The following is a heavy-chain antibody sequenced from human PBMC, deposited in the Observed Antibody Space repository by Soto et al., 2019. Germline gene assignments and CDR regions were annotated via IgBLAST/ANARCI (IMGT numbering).Heavy chain of an antibody. Sequence: QVQLQESGPGLVKPSQTLSLTCTVSGGSINSGGYYWSWIRQHPGKGLEWIGYIYNSGSTYYNPSLKSQVTISVETSKNQFSLKLSSVTAADTAVYCCARGITMVRGVIHTPYFDYWGQGTLVTVSS. CDR3: ARGITMVRGVIHTPYFDY. V-gene: IGHV4-31*01. CDR2: IYNSGST. D-gene: IGHD3-10*01. J-gene: IGHJ4*02. CDR1: GGSINSGGYY.